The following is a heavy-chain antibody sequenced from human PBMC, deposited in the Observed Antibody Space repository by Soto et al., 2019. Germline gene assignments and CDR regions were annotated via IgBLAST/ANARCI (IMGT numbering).Heavy chain of an antibody. CDR3: ASGLSGDKVDQ. V-gene: IGHV4-30-4*01. Sequence: QVQLQESGPGLVKPSQTLSLACTVSGGSISDGAYYWSWIRQPPGKGLEWIGHIYDSGNTYNNPSLKSRLTISVDTSKNHFYLTLNSVTAADTAVYYCASGLSGDKVDQWGQGTLVTVSS. CDR2: IYDSGNT. J-gene: IGHJ4*02. CDR1: GGSISDGAYY. D-gene: IGHD2-21*01.